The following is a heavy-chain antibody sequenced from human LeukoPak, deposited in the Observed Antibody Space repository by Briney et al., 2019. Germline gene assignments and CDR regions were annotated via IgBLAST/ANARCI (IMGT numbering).Heavy chain of an antibody. J-gene: IGHJ4*02. CDR1: GFTFSSYE. CDR2: ISSRGSTI. Sequence: GGSLRLSCAASGFTFSSYEMNWVRQAPGKGLEWVSYISSRGSTIYYADSVKGRFTISRDNAKNSLYLQMNSLRAEDTAVYYCARDYVGATTAYYFDYWGQGTLVTVSS. V-gene: IGHV3-48*03. D-gene: IGHD1-26*01. CDR3: ARDYVGATTAYYFDY.